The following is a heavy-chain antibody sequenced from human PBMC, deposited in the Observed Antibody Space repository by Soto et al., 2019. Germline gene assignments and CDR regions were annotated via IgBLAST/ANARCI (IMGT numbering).Heavy chain of an antibody. CDR1: GYTFTSYG. J-gene: IGHJ6*02. CDR2: ISAYNGNT. CDR3: ARGGGYYDFWSGYSPSYYYYYGMDV. V-gene: IGHV1-18*01. Sequence: QVQLVQSGAEVKKPGASVKVSCKASGYTFTSYGISWVRQAPGQGLEWMGWISAYNGNTNYAQKLQGRVTMTTDSSTSTAYMELRSLRSDDTAVYYCARGGGYYDFWSGYSPSYYYYYGMDVWGQGTTVTVSS. D-gene: IGHD3-3*01.